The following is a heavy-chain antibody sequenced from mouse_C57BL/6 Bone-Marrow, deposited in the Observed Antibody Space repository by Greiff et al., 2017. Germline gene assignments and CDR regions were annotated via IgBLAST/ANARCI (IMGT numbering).Heavy chain of an antibody. Sequence: QVQLKESGPELVKPGASVKISCKASGYAFSSSWMNWVKQRPGKGLEWIGRIYPGDGDTNYNGKFKGKATLTADKSSSTAYMQLSSLTSEDSAVYFCARCLRRYFDVWGTGTTVTVSS. CDR2: IYPGDGDT. CDR3: ARCLRRYFDV. J-gene: IGHJ1*03. CDR1: GYAFSSSW. D-gene: IGHD1-2*01. V-gene: IGHV1-82*01.